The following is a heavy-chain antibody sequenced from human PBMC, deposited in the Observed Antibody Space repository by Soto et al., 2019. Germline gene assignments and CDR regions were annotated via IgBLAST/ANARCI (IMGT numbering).Heavy chain of an antibody. D-gene: IGHD2-2*01. CDR1: GFPFRGYV. J-gene: IGHJ6*02. CDR3: TNDPERHCTSTGCYKSHGLHP. V-gene: IGHV3-30*18. CDR2: ISYDGSYK. Sequence: SLILACAASGFPFRGYVMHGVGHAPGRGLEWVAVISYDGSYKYYADSVKGRFTISRDNSKHTLDLQMSSLRVEDTSVDYCTNDPERHCTSTGCYKSHGLHPWGHATTVTDAS.